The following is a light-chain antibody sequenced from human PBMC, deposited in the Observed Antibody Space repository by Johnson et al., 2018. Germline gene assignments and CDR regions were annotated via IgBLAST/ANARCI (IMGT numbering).Light chain of an antibody. CDR3: GTWDSSLRAGNV. V-gene: IGLV1-51*02. CDR2: ENN. J-gene: IGLJ1*01. Sequence: QSVLTQPPSVSAAPGQKVTISCSGSSSNIGNNYVSWYQQLPGTAPKLLIYENNKRPSGIPDRFSGSKSGTSATLGITGLQTGDEAYYYCGTWDSSLRAGNVFGTGTKGTVL. CDR1: SSNIGNNY.